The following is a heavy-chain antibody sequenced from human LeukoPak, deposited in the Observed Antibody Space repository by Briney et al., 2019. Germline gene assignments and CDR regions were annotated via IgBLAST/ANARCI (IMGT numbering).Heavy chain of an antibody. D-gene: IGHD6-13*01. V-gene: IGHV4-39*01. J-gene: IGHJ4*02. CDR1: GGSISSSSYY. CDR3: ARQMRGMSAAAGDY. Sequence: SETLSLTCTVSGGSISSSSYYWGWIRQPPGKGLEWIGNIYYSGSIYYNPSLKNRVTISVDTPKSQFSLELSSVTAADTAVYYCARQMRGMSAAAGDYWGQGTLVTVSS. CDR2: IYYSGSI.